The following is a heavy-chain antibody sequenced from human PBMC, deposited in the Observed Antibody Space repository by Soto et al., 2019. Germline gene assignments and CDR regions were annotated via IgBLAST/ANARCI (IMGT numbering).Heavy chain of an antibody. V-gene: IGHV4-61*01. J-gene: IGHJ5*01. CDR2: IYNNGRT. D-gene: IGHD3-22*01. Sequence: SETLSLTCTVSGGSVSSGSFYWNWIRQPPGKGLEWIAYIYNNGRTNSNPSLKSRVTISVDTSKNQFSLKLSSVTAADTAVYYCARAPYDRSGYPWFDSWGQGTQVTVSS. CDR3: ARAPYDRSGYPWFDS. CDR1: GGSVSSGSFY.